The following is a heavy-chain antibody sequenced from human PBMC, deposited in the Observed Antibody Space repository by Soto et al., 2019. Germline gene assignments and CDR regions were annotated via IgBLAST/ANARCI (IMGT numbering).Heavy chain of an antibody. CDR1: TYSLSSHF. D-gene: IGHD2-15*01. Sequence: GSVKVCCKASTYSLSSHFIHWVRQAPGEGLEWMGIINRCPNSASYSKEFQGRLTLTSDMPSRTVYMQLSNLRSDDTAVYYCAGASSRASSVVAAYWGQGTLVTVSS. V-gene: IGHV1-46*01. CDR2: INRCPNSA. J-gene: IGHJ4*02. CDR3: AGASSRASSVVAAY.